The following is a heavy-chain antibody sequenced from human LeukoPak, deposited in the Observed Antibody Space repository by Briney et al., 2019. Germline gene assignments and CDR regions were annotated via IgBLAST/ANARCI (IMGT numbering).Heavy chain of an antibody. J-gene: IGHJ6*03. CDR3: ARARVRQQLVCPKNDYFCMDV. Sequence: SETLSLTCTVSSGSISNSNFYWGWIRQPPGKGLEWIGSIFYSGSTDYNPSLKSRVTISVDTSKNQFSLKLNSVTAADTAVYFCARARVRQQLVCPKNDYFCMDVWGKGTTVTISS. CDR2: IFYSGST. D-gene: IGHD6-13*01. CDR1: SGSISNSNFY. V-gene: IGHV4-39*01.